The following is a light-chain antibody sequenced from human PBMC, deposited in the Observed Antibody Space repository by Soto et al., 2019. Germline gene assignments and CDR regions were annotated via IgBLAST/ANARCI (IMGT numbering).Light chain of an antibody. Sequence: EIVMTQSPAPLSVSPGERATLSCRSSQSVSSNLAWYQQKPGQAPRLLIYGASTRATGIPARFSGSGSGTDFSLTISSLEPEDFAIYYCQQRSIWPPWTFGQGTKVDI. CDR1: QSVSSN. CDR2: GAS. CDR3: QQRSIWPPWT. J-gene: IGKJ1*01. V-gene: IGKV3-15*01.